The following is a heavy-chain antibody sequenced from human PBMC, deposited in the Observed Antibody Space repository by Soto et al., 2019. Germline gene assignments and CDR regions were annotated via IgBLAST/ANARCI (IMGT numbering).Heavy chain of an antibody. Sequence: GASVKVSCKASGYTFTSYGISWVRQAPGQGLEWMGWISAYNGNTNYAQKLQGRVTMTTDTSTSTAYMELRSLRSDDTAVYYCARDWIRDYGDYVVAFDIWVQGTMVTVSS. V-gene: IGHV1-18*01. CDR3: ARDWIRDYGDYVVAFDI. CDR2: ISAYNGNT. D-gene: IGHD4-17*01. CDR1: GYTFTSYG. J-gene: IGHJ3*02.